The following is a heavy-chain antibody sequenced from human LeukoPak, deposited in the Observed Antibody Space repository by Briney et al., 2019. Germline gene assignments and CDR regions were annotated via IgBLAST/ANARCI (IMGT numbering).Heavy chain of an antibody. J-gene: IGHJ4*02. CDR2: ISNSDSTI. CDR3: ARQVMITFGGVIVSLDY. Sequence: GGSLRLSCAASVFTFSDYYMSCIPPAPGKGLEWVSYISNSDSTIYYAHSVKVRFTISRDNAKNSLYLQMNSLRAEDTAVYYCARQVMITFGGVIVSLDYWGQGTLVTVSS. CDR1: VFTFSDYY. V-gene: IGHV3-11*01. D-gene: IGHD3-16*02.